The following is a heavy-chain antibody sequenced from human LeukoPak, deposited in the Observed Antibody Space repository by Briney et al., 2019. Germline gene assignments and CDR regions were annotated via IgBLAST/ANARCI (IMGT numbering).Heavy chain of an antibody. CDR3: ASSYYDSSGYYFDYYYGMDV. CDR1: GGSFSGYY. D-gene: IGHD3-22*01. V-gene: IGHV4-34*01. J-gene: IGHJ6*02. CDR2: INHSGST. Sequence: SETLSLTCAVYGGSFSGYYWSWIRQPPGKGLEWIGEINHSGSTNYNPSLKSRVTISVDTSKNQFSLKLSSVTAADTAVYYCASSYYDSSGYYFDYYYGMDVWSQGTTVTVSS.